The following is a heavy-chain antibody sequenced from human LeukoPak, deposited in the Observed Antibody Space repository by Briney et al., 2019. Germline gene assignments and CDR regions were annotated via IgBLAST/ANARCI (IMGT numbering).Heavy chain of an antibody. J-gene: IGHJ4*02. V-gene: IGHV4-34*01. CDR3: ARHSGSYLIDY. Sequence: SETLSLTCAVYGGSFSGYYWSWIRQPPGKGLEWIGEINHSGSTNYNPSLKSRVTISVDKSKNQFSLKLSSVTAADTAVYYCARHSGSYLIDYWGQGTLVTVSS. CDR2: INHSGST. D-gene: IGHD1-26*01. CDR1: GGSFSGYY.